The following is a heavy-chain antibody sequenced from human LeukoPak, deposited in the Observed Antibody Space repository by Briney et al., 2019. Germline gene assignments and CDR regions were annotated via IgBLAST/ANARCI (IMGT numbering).Heavy chain of an antibody. Sequence: SETLSLTCTVSGGSISNYYWSWIRQPPGKGLEWIAYIYYSGGTNYNPSLKSRVTISVDTSKNQFSLNLSSVTAADTAVYYCARLKYRDAFDIWGQGTMVTVSS. CDR2: IYYSGGT. J-gene: IGHJ3*02. CDR3: ARLKYRDAFDI. CDR1: GGSISNYY. D-gene: IGHD2-2*02. V-gene: IGHV4-59*08.